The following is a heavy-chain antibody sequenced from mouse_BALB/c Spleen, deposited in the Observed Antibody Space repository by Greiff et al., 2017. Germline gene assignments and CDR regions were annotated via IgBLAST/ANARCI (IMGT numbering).Heavy chain of an antibody. CDR3: AREEDDYTWFAY. CDR2: ISSGSSTI. Sequence: DLHLVESGGGLVQPGGSRKLSCAASGFTFSSFGMHWVRQAPEKGLEWVAYISSGSSTIYYADTVKGRFTISRDNPKNTLFLQMTSLRSEDTAMYYCAREEDDYTWFAYWGQGTLVTVSA. V-gene: IGHV5-17*02. CDR1: GFTFSSFG. J-gene: IGHJ3*01. D-gene: IGHD2-4*01.